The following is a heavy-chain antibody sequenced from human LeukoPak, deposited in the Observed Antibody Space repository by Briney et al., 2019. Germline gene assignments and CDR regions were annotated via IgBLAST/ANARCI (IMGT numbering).Heavy chain of an antibody. CDR2: IHPNSGGT. J-gene: IGHJ4*02. V-gene: IGHV1-2*02. CDR3: ARGRAITFGGVIVTFFDD. D-gene: IGHD3-16*02. CDR1: GYTFTGYY. Sequence: GASVKVSCKASGYTFTGYYMHWVRQAPGQGLEWMGCIHPNSGGTNYAQKFQGRVTMTRDTSISTAYMELSRLRSDDTAVYYCARGRAITFGGVIVTFFDDWGQGTLVTVSS.